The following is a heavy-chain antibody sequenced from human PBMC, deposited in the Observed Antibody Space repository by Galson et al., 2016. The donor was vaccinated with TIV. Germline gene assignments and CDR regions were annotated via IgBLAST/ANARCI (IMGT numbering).Heavy chain of an antibody. Sequence: QSGAEVKKPGESLKISCKGSGYSFTNYWIGWVRQMPGKGLEWMGVIYPGDSHTRYSPSSQGQVTISADKSISTAYLQWSSLKASDTAMYYCASTIFGGTTWFDPWGQGTLVTVS. V-gene: IGHV5-51*01. J-gene: IGHJ5*02. CDR1: GYSFTNYW. CDR3: ASTIFGGTTWFDP. CDR2: IYPGDSHT. D-gene: IGHD3-3*01.